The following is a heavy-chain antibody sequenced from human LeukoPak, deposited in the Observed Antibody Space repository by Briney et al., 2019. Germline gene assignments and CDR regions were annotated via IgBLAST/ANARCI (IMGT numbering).Heavy chain of an antibody. CDR2: INPSGGT. J-gene: IGHJ4*02. D-gene: IGHD6-13*01. V-gene: IGHV1-46*01. CDR3: AREGVAGTGLDY. CDR1: GYTFSIYN. Sequence: ASVKVSCKASGYTFSIYNMHWVRQAPGQGLEWMGIINPSGGTSYTQKLQGRITLTRDTSTLYMELSSLRSEDTAVYYCAREGVAGTGLDYWGQGTLVTVSS.